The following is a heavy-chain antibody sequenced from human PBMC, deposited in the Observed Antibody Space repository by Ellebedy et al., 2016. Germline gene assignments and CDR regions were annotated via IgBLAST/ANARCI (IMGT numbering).Heavy chain of an antibody. V-gene: IGHV3-74*01. CDR2: INSDGNNT. J-gene: IGHJ2*01. CDR1: GFTFSSYW. D-gene: IGHD2-21*02. Sequence: GESLKISCAASGFTFSSYWMDWVRQAPGKGLVWVSRINSDGNNTTYADSVKGRFTISRDNAKNTLYRQMNSLRAEDTAVYYCARGYCGGDCYYWYFDLWGRGTLVTVSS. CDR3: ARGYCGGDCYYWYFDL.